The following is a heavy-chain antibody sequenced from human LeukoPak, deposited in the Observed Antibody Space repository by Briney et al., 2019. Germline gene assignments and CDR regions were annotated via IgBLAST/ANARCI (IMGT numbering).Heavy chain of an antibody. CDR2: IRNKVYGGTS. J-gene: IGHJ6*02. CDR3: SRATATSRYSYYGMDV. V-gene: IGHV3-49*04. Sequence: GGSLRLSCAASGFNFGDDAMSWGRQAPGEGLEWVGLIRNKVYGGTSECAASVKGRFSISRDDSESIAYLHMNSLTTDDSAVYYCSRATATSRYSYYGMDVWGQGTTVTVSS. CDR1: GFNFGDDA. D-gene: IGHD2-2*01.